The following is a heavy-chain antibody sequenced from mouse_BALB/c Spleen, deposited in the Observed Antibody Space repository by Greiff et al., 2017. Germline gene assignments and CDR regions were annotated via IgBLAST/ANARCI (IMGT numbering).Heavy chain of an antibody. CDR1: GFSLTSYD. CDR3: VRGGYYGNYEGV. CDR2: IWTGGGT. V-gene: IGHV2-9-2*01. Sequence: VQVVESGPGLVAPSQSLSITCTVSGFSLTSYDISWIRQPPGKGLEWLGVIWTGGGTNYNSAFMSRLSISKDNSKSQVFLKMNSLQTDDTAIYYCVRGGYYGNYEGVWGAGTTVTVSS. J-gene: IGHJ1*01. D-gene: IGHD2-1*01.